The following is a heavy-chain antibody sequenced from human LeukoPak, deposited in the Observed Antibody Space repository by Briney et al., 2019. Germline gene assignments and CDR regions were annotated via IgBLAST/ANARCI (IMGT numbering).Heavy chain of an antibody. CDR1: GFIFSSYS. D-gene: IGHD2-2*01. J-gene: IGHJ4*02. CDR3: ARGRGCSSLSCYPDY. V-gene: IGHV3-48*02. CDR2: IISSSSVI. Sequence: GGSLRLSCAASGFIFSSYSMSWVRQAPGKGLEWISYIISSSSVIYYADSVKGRFTISRDNAHNSLYLQMNSLRDEDTAVYYRARGRGCSSLSCYPDYWGQGTLVTVSS.